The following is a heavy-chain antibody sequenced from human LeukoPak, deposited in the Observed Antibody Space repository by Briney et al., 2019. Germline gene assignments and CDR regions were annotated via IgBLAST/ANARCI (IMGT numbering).Heavy chain of an antibody. CDR2: IRSDGSDT. CDR3: ARGHTAVTRHFDF. J-gene: IGHJ4*02. Sequence: GGSLRLSCAASGFTFSDTWMHWVRQAPGEGLVWVSRIRSDGSDTRYAESVKGRFTISRDNAKNTLYLQMNSLRAEDTAVYYCARGHTAVTRHFDFWGQGTLVTVSS. D-gene: IGHD4-17*01. CDR1: GFTFSDTW. V-gene: IGHV3-74*01.